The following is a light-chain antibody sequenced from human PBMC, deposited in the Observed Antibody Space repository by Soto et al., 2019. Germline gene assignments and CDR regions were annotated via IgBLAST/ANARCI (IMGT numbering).Light chain of an antibody. CDR1: QSLLHSNGYNY. J-gene: IGKJ3*01. CDR3: MQALQTPQFT. CDR2: LGS. V-gene: IGKV2-28*01. Sequence: DIVMTQSPLSLPVTPGEPASISCRSSQSLLHSNGYNYLDWYLQKPGQSPQLLIYLGSNRASGVHDRFSGSGSGTDFTLKISRVEAEDVGVYYCMQALQTPQFTFGPGTKVDIK.